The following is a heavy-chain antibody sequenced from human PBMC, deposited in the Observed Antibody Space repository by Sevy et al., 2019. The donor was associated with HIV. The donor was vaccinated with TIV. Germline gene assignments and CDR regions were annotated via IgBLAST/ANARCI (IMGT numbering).Heavy chain of an antibody. CDR3: ARAKHYYGSGGDI. CDR2: ISYDGSNK. D-gene: IGHD3-10*01. CDR1: GFTFSSYA. V-gene: IGHV3-30-3*01. J-gene: IGHJ3*02. Sequence: GGSLRLSCAASGFTFSSYAMHWVRQAPGKGLEWVAVISYDGSNKYYADSVKGRFTISRDNSKNTLYLQMNSLRAEDTAVYYCARAKHYYGSGGDIWGQGTMVTVSS.